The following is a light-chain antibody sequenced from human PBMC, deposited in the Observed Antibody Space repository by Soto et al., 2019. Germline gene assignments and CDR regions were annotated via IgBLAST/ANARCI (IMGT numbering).Light chain of an antibody. CDR3: CSYVDTATWV. CDR2: GVS. V-gene: IGLV2-11*01. J-gene: IGLJ3*02. CDR1: NXDVGGYNY. Sequence: QSVLTQPRSVSGSPGQSVTISCAGTNXDVGGYNYVSWYQQYPGKAPKLMISGVSERPSGVPDRFSGSKSGNTASLTISGLQAEDEADYYCCSYVDTATWVLGGGTKVTVL.